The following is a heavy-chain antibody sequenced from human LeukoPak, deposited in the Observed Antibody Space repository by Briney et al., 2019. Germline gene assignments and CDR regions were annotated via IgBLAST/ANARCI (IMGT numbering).Heavy chain of an antibody. J-gene: IGHJ3*02. CDR3: AREAGSTGPVGAFDI. D-gene: IGHD3-10*01. CDR2: TYYRSKWYD. Sequence: SQTLSRTCVISGDSVSSNNAAWNWIRQSPSRGLEWLGKTYYRSKWYDDYAVSVKSRITINPDTSKNQFTLKMNSVTPEDTAVYYCAREAGSTGPVGAFDIWGQGTRVTVSS. CDR1: GDSVSSNNAA. V-gene: IGHV6-1*01.